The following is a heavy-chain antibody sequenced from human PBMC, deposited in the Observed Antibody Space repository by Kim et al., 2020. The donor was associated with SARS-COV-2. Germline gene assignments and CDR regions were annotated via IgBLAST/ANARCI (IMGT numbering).Heavy chain of an antibody. D-gene: IGHD3-3*01. V-gene: IGHV3-21*01. CDR2: ISSSSSYI. J-gene: IGHJ6*02. CDR1: GFTFSSYS. Sequence: GGSLRLSCAASGFTFSSYSMNWVRQAPGKGLEWVSSISSSSSYIYYADSVKGRFTISRDNAKNSLYLQMNSLRAEDTAVYYCARDLYIADVGFLEWSSRYYYYGMDVWGQGTTVTVSS. CDR3: ARDLYIADVGFLEWSSRYYYYGMDV.